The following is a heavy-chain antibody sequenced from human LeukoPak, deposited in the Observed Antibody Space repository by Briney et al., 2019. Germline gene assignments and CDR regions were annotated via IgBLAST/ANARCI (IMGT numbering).Heavy chain of an antibody. D-gene: IGHD6-19*01. J-gene: IGHJ4*02. CDR2: IYHSGST. Sequence: SETLSLTCAVSGGSISSSNWWSWVRQPPGKGLEWIGEIYHSGSTNYNPSLKSRVTISVDKSKNQFSLKLSSVTAADTAVYYCARDHKEWLVRGYFDYWGQGTLVTVSA. CDR1: GGSISSSNW. CDR3: ARDHKEWLVRGYFDY. V-gene: IGHV4-4*02.